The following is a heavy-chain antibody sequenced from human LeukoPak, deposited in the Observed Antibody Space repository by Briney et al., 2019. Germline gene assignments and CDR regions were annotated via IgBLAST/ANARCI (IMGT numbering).Heavy chain of an antibody. CDR2: INPNSGGT. CDR3: ARAPSGSYGRFDY. V-gene: IGHV1-2*02. CDR1: GYTFTGYY. Sequence: ASVKVSCKASGYTFTGYYMHWVRQAPGQGLEWMGWINPNSGGTNYAQKFQGRVTMTRDTSISTAYMELSRLRSDDTAVYYCARAPSGSYGRFDYWGQGTPVTVSS. J-gene: IGHJ4*02. D-gene: IGHD1-26*01.